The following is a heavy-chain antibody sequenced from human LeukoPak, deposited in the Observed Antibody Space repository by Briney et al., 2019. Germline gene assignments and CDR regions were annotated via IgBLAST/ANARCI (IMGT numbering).Heavy chain of an antibody. CDR3: ATYRQVLLPFES. CDR2: IFPSGGEI. Sequence: GGSLRLSCTASGFTFGDYAISWVRQAPGKGLEWVSSIFPSGGEIHYADSVRGRFTISRDNSKSTLSLQMNSLRAEDTAIYYCATYRQVLLPFESWGQGTLVTVSS. CDR1: GFTFGDYA. D-gene: IGHD2-8*02. V-gene: IGHV3-23*01. J-gene: IGHJ4*02.